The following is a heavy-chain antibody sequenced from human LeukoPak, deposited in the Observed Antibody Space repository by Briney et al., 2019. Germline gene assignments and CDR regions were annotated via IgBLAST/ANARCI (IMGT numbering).Heavy chain of an antibody. CDR2: ISGGGGST. CDR1: GFTFSSYA. D-gene: IGHD2-15*01. V-gene: IGHV3-23*01. Sequence: GSLRLSCAASGFTFSSYAMSWVRQAPGKGLEWVSAISGGGGSTYYADSVKGRFTISRDNSKNTLYLQMNSLRAEDTAVYYCAKDIRGRGRGYWYFDLWGRGTLVTVSS. J-gene: IGHJ2*01. CDR3: AKDIRGRGRGYWYFDL.